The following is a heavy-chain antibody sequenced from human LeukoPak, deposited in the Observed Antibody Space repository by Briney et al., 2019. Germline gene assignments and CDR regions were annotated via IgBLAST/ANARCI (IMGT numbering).Heavy chain of an antibody. CDR1: GFTFSRYW. CDR3: ARSGSGWYSFDY. J-gene: IGHJ4*02. D-gene: IGHD6-19*01. Sequence: GGSLRLSCAASGFTFSRYWMHWVRQAPGKGLVWVSRINSDGSSTSYADSVKGRFTISRDNAKNTLYLQMNSLRAEDTAVYYCARSGSGWYSFDYWGQGTLVTVSS. CDR2: INSDGSST. V-gene: IGHV3-74*01.